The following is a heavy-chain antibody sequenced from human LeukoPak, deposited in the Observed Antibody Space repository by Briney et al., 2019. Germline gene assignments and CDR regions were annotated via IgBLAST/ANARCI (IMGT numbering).Heavy chain of an antibody. D-gene: IGHD7-27*01. Sequence: SCKASGYTFTSYYMHWVRQAPGKGLEWVAFIRYDGSNKYYADSVKGRFTISRDNSKNTLYLQMNSLRAEDTAVYYCAKDLTGYFDYWGQGTLVTVSS. CDR1: GYTFTSYY. J-gene: IGHJ4*02. CDR3: AKDLTGYFDY. V-gene: IGHV3-30*02. CDR2: IRYDGSNK.